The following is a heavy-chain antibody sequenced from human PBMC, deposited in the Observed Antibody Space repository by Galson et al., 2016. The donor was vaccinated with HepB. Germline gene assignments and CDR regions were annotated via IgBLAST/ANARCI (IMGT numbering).Heavy chain of an antibody. CDR2: IYYSGNT. CDR3: AGPSAPSSLSPWEY. D-gene: IGHD2-2*01. J-gene: IGHJ4*02. CDR1: GGSFNNYY. Sequence: SETLSLTCNVSGGSFNNYYWSWIRQPPGKTLEWIGYIYYSGNTNYNPSLKSRVTISVDTSKNQFSLKLTSVTAADTAMYYCAGPSAPSSLSPWEYWGQGSLVTVSS. V-gene: IGHV4-59*01.